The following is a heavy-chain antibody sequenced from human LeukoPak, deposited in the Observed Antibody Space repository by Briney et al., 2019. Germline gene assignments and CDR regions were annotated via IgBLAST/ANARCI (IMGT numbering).Heavy chain of an antibody. CDR2: ISGSGGST. CDR1: GFTFSSYA. CDR3: ARDIYDSSGYYFDY. Sequence: PGGSLRLSCAASGFTFSSYAMSWVRQAPGKGLEWVSAISGSGGSTYYADSVKGRFTISRDNSKNTLYLQMNSLRAEDTAVYYCARDIYDSSGYYFDYWGQGTLVTVSS. J-gene: IGHJ4*02. D-gene: IGHD3-22*01. V-gene: IGHV3-23*01.